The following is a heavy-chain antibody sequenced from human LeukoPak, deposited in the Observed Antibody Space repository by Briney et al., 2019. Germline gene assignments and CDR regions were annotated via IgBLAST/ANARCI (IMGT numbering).Heavy chain of an antibody. CDR3: ARGPSSGYSYG. D-gene: IGHD5-18*01. J-gene: IGHJ4*02. Sequence: SETLSLTCTVSGGSISSYYWSWIRQPQGKGLEWIGYIYYSGNTNYNPSLKSRVTISVDTSKNQFSLNLSSVTAADTAVYYCARGPSSGYSYGWGQGTLVTVSS. CDR1: GGSISSYY. V-gene: IGHV4-59*01. CDR2: IYYSGNT.